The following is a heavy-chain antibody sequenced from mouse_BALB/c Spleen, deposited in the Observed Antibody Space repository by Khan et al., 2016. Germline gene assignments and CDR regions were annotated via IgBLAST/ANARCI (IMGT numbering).Heavy chain of an antibody. CDR1: GYSITSDYA. D-gene: IGHD2-14*01. CDR3: ARTGNRYERTWFAY. J-gene: IGHJ3*01. V-gene: IGHV3-2*02. Sequence: EVQLQESGPGLVKPSQSLSLTCTVTGYSITSDYAWNWIRQFPGNKLEWKGYISDSGSTSYTTSLKSRIYITRDTSKNQFFLQLNSVTTGDTATYYCARTGNRYERTWFAYWGQGTLVTVSA. CDR2: ISDSGST.